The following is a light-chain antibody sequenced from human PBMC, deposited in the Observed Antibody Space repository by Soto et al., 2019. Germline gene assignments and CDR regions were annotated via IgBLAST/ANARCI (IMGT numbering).Light chain of an antibody. V-gene: IGKV1-39*01. J-gene: IGKJ2*01. CDR2: AAS. CDR1: QXXSSY. CDR3: QQSYSTPYT. Sequence: DIQMTQSPSSLSASVGDRVTITCRASQXXSSYLNWYQQKPGKAPKLLIYAASSLQSGVPSRFSGSGSGTDFTLTISSLQPEDFTTYYCQQSYSTPYTFGQGTKLEIK.